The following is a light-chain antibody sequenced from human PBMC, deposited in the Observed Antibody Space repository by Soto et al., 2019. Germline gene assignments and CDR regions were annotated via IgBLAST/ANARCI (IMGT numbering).Light chain of an antibody. CDR2: EVN. Sequence: QSALTQPASVSGSPGQSIIVSCSGTSSDVGTYNYVSWYQQHAETAPKLVIYEVNHRPSGVSNRISGSKSGTTASLAICGLRAEDEADYYCSSYIGSNAAVIFGGGTKLTVL. J-gene: IGLJ2*01. V-gene: IGLV2-14*01. CDR3: SSYIGSNAAVI. CDR1: SSDVGTYNY.